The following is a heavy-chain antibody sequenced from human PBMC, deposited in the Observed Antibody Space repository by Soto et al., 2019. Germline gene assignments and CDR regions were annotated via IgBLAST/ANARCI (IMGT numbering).Heavy chain of an antibody. J-gene: IGHJ5*02. CDR3: ARRIVLLGTRNWLDP. D-gene: IGHD3-16*01. V-gene: IGHV4-4*02. Sequence: QVQLQESGPGLVKPSGTLSLTCAVSGDSINNFTWWSWVRQPPGKGLEWIGEIYRSGSTNYNPSLQRRVTISADTSKNQLSLKLSSVTAADTAVYYWARRIVLLGTRNWLDPWGQGTLVTVS. CDR2: IYRSGST. CDR1: GDSINNFTW.